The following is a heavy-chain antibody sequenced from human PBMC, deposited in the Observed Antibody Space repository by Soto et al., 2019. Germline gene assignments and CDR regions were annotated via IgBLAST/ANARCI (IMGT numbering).Heavy chain of an antibody. CDR2: ISHSGST. Sequence: ASETLSLTCAVSGGFISSGGYSWSWIRQSPGKGLEWIGYISHSGSTYYNPPLKSRVTMSVDGSKNQFSLKLSSVTAADTAVYYCARSHFDTSGIRVWYFDYWGQGTLVTVSS. CDR3: ARSHFDTSGIRVWYFDY. J-gene: IGHJ4*02. D-gene: IGHD3-22*01. V-gene: IGHV4-30-2*06. CDR1: GGFISSGGYS.